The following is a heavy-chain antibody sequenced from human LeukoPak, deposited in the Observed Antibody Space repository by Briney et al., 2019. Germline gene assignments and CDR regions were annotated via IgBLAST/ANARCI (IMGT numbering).Heavy chain of an antibody. CDR2: ISSNGGST. J-gene: IGHJ6*04. Sequence: PGGSLRLSCVVSGFTLSDHGMHWVRQAPGKGLESVSAISSNGGSTYYATSVEGRFTISRDNAKNSLYLQMNSLRAEDTAVYYCAELGITMIGGVWGKGTTVTISS. CDR3: AELGITMIGGV. CDR1: GFTLSDHG. D-gene: IGHD3-10*02. V-gene: IGHV3-64*01.